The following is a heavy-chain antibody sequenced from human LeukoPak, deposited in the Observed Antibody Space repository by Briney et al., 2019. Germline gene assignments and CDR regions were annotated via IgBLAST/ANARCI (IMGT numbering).Heavy chain of an antibody. CDR1: GGTFSSYA. CDR2: IIPILGIA. V-gene: IGHV1-69*04. D-gene: IGHD2-2*01. J-gene: IGHJ4*02. Sequence: GASVKVSCKASGGTFSSYAISCVRQAPGQGLEWMGRIIPILGIANYAQKFQGRVTITADKSTSTAYMELSSLRSEDTAVYYCARCGSTSCHLLGYWGQGTLVTVSS. CDR3: ARCGSTSCHLLGY.